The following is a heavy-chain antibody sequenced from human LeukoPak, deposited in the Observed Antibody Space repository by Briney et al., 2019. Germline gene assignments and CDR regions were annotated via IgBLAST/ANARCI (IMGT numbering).Heavy chain of an antibody. Sequence: SETLSLTCTVSGGSISSYYWSWIRQPPGKGLEWIGYIYYSGSTNYNPSLKSRVTISVDTSKNQFSLKLSSVTAADTAVYYCARESHCSSTSCYITFFDYWGQGTLVTVSS. CDR2: IYYSGST. V-gene: IGHV4-59*12. CDR3: ARESHCSSTSCYITFFDY. J-gene: IGHJ4*02. CDR1: GGSISSYY. D-gene: IGHD2-2*02.